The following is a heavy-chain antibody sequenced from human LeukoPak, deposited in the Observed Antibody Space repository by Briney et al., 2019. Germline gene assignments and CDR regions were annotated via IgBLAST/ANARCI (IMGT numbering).Heavy chain of an antibody. V-gene: IGHV3-30*02. CDR1: GFTFSNYG. J-gene: IGHJ4*02. CDR3: ATFPPRVTYFDY. Sequence: GGCLRLSCAASGFTFSNYGMHWLRQAPGKGLEWVAFIRYDGSNTYYADSVKGRFTISRDNSKNTLFMQMNILRAEYTAVYYCATFPPRVTYFDYWGQGSLVTVSS. D-gene: IGHD2/OR15-2a*01. CDR2: IRYDGSNT.